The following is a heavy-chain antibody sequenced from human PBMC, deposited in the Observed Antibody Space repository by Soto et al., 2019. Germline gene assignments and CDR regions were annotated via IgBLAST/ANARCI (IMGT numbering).Heavy chain of an antibody. CDR1: GLTVGNNY. CDR2: IYSTGTT. J-gene: IGHJ4*02. V-gene: IGHV3-53*01. Sequence: EVQLVESGGGLIQPGGSLKLSCEASGLTVGNNYMSWVRRAPGKGREWVSLIYSTGTTKYADSVKGRFTVSRDNAKNTLYLQMNSLRAEDTAVYYCAKDGRGSGSHYNSFGYWGQGTLVTVSS. CDR3: AKDGRGSGSHYNSFGY. D-gene: IGHD3-10*01.